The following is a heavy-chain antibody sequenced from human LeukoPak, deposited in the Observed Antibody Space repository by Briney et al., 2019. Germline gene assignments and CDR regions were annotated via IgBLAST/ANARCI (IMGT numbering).Heavy chain of an antibody. CDR3: ARGFRYYYYGMDV. Sequence: PSETLSLTCAVSGYSISSGYYWGWIRQPPGKGLEWIGSIYHSGSTYYNPSLKSRVTISVDTSKNQFSLKLSSVTAADTAVYYCARGFRYYYYGMDVWGKRTTVTVSS. CDR1: GYSISSGYY. J-gene: IGHJ6*01. CDR2: IYHSGST. V-gene: IGHV4-38-2*01.